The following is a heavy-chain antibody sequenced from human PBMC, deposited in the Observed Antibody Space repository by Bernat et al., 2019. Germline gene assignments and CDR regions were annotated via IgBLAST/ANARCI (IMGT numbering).Heavy chain of an antibody. CDR3: ARVLHSSSSGSDY. CDR2: ISYDGSNK. V-gene: IGHV3-30*03. Sequence: QVQLVESGGGVVQPGRSLRLSCAASGFTFSNYGMHWVRQAPGKGLEWVAVISYDGSNKYYADSVKGRFTISRDNSKNTLYLQMNSLRAEDTAVYYCARVLHSSSSGSDYWGQGTLVTVSS. D-gene: IGHD6-6*01. CDR1: GFTFSNYG. J-gene: IGHJ4*02.